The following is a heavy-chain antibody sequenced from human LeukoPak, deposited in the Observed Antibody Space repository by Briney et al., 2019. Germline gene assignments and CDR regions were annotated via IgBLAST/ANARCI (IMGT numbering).Heavy chain of an antibody. CDR1: GDRVSTNSAA. D-gene: IGHD6-13*01. V-gene: IGHV6-1*01. J-gene: IGHJ4*02. CDR2: TYYRSKWYN. Sequence: SQSLSLTCAISGDRVSTNSAAWNWIRQSPSRGLEWLGRTYYRSKWYNDYAVSVRSRIAINPDTSKNQFSLQLNSGTPEDTAVYYCAREKDSTWDYWGQGTLVTVSS. CDR3: AREKDSTWDY.